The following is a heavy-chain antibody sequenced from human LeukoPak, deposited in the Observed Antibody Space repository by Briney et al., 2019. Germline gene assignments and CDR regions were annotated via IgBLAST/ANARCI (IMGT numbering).Heavy chain of an antibody. V-gene: IGHV3-21*01. CDR1: GFSFGDYA. J-gene: IGHJ4*02. CDR2: ISSSSSYI. Sequence: PGRSLRLSCAASGFSFGDYAMQWVRQAPGKGLEWVSSISSSSSYIYYADSVKGRFTISRDNAKNSLYPQMNSLRAEDTAVYYCARDKGFGWGQGTLVTVSS. D-gene: IGHD3-10*01. CDR3: ARDKGFG.